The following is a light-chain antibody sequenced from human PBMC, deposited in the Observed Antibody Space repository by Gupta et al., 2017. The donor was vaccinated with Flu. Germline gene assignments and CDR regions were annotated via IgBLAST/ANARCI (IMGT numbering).Light chain of an antibody. J-gene: IGKJ2*01. Sequence: IQMTQSPSTLSASVGDRVTFTCRASQRIGDWLAWYQQKPGKAPKLLIYGASTLYEGVPSRFSGSGYGTEFTLTISSLQPDDFGTYYCHHYYQFPWSFGQGTNLEIK. V-gene: IGKV1-5*03. CDR3: HHYYQFPWS. CDR1: QRIGDW. CDR2: GAS.